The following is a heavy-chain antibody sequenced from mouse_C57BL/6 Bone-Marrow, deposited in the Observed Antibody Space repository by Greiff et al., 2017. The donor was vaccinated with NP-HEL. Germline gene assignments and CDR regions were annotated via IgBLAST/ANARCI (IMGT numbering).Heavy chain of an antibody. V-gene: IGHV1-26*01. CDR1: GYTFTDYY. J-gene: IGHJ4*01. CDR3: ARSSRWPKYAMDY. D-gene: IGHD2-3*01. CDR2: INPNNGGT. Sequence: VQLQQSGPELVKPGASVKISCKASGYTFTDYYMNWVKQSHGKSLEWIGDINPNNGGTSYNQKFKGKATLTVDKSSSTAYMELRSLTSEDSAVYYCARSSRWPKYAMDYWGQGTSVTVSS.